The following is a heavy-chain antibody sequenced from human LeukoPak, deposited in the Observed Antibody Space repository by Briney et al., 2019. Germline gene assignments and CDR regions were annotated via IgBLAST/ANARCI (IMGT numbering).Heavy chain of an antibody. J-gene: IGHJ4*02. V-gene: IGHV4-34*01. D-gene: IGHD5-12*01. Sequence: SETLSLTGAVYGGSFSGYYWSWIRQPPGKGLEWIGEINHSGSTNYNPSLKSRVTISVDTSKNQFSLKLSSVTAADTAVYYCAGNLSGYGFDYWGQGTLVTVSS. CDR3: AGNLSGYGFDY. CDR2: INHSGST. CDR1: GGSFSGYY.